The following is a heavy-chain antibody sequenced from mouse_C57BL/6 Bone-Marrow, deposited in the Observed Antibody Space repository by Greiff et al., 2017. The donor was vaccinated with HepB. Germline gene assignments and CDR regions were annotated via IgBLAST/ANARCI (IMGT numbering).Heavy chain of an antibody. J-gene: IGHJ3*01. Sequence: VQLQQSGAELVRPGTSVKVSCKASGYAFTNYLIEWVKQRPGQGLEWIGVINPGSGGTNYNEKFKGKATLTADKSSSTAYMQLSSLTSEDYAVYFCARGLRRGFAYWGQGTLVTVSA. D-gene: IGHD2-2*01. CDR2: INPGSGGT. CDR1: GYAFTNYL. CDR3: ARGLRRGFAY. V-gene: IGHV1-54*01.